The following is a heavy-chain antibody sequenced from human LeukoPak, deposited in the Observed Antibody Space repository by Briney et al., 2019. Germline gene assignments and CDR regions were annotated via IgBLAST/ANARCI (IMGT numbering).Heavy chain of an antibody. J-gene: IGHJ3*02. CDR2: IYYSGST. Sequence: SETLSLTCTVSGGSISSYYWSWLRQPPGKGLEWIGYIYYSGSTNYNPSLKSRVTISVDTSKNQFSLKLSSVTAADTAVYYCARAPLRYGDPPGAFDIWGQGTMVTVSS. CDR1: GGSISSYY. CDR3: ARAPLRYGDPPGAFDI. V-gene: IGHV4-59*01. D-gene: IGHD4-17*01.